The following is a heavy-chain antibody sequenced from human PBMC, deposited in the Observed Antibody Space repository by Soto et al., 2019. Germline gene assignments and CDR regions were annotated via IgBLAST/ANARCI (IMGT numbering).Heavy chain of an antibody. CDR3: AIGSSSSSGDYGMDV. D-gene: IGHD6-6*01. CDR1: GFTFSSYC. Sequence: EVQLVESGGVLVKPGGSLRLSCAASGFTFSSYCMNWVRQAPGKGLEWVSSISSSSSYIYYADSVKGRVTISRDNAKNALYLQMNSRRAEDTAVYYCAIGSSSSSGDYGMDVWGQGNTGTVSS. CDR2: ISSSSSYI. J-gene: IGHJ6*01. V-gene: IGHV3-21*01.